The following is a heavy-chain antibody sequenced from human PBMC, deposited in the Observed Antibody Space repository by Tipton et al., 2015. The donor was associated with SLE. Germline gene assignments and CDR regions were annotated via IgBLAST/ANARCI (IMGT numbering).Heavy chain of an antibody. J-gene: IGHJ4*02. CDR2: IFHSGST. CDR1: GDSIRTNDYY. D-gene: IGHD2-21*01. Sequence: TLSLTCTVSGDSIRTNDYYWAWIRQPPGKGLEWIGSIFHSGSTYYNPSLKRRVTASIDTSKNQFSLKLTSVTAADTAVYYCARESTLQYCGGDCPKYFDSWGQGMLVTVFS. CDR3: ARESTLQYCGGDCPKYFDS. V-gene: IGHV4-39*07.